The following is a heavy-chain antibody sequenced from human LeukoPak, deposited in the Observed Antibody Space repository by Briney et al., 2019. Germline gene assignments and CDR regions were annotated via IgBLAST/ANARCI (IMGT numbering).Heavy chain of an antibody. V-gene: IGHV1-69*01. J-gene: IGHJ3*02. CDR3: AREGGVGPTPAAFDI. D-gene: IGHD3-16*01. CDR2: IIPIFGKA. Sequence: SVKVSCKASGGTFSSYGISWVRQAPGQGLEWMGGIIPIFGKADYAQKSQGRVTITADESTSIVYMELSSLRSEDTAVYYCAREGGVGPTPAAFDIWGQGTMVTVSS. CDR1: GGTFSSYG.